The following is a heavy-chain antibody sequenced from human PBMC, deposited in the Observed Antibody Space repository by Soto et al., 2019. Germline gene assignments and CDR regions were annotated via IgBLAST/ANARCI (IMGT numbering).Heavy chain of an antibody. CDR1: GGSFSGYY. CDR2: INDRGSI. CDR3: AKGGSHFLTGPPLGWDFHP. J-gene: IGHJ2*01. Sequence: QVQLQQWGAGPLRPLETLSLTCGVSGGSFSGYYWAWIRQSPGKGLEWIGEINDRGSINYNPSLKGSGSYFSDTIENPYSLDPGSFAAPGSAGNYRAKGGSHFLTGPPLGWDFHPWGRGTLVTVSS. V-gene: IGHV4-34*01. D-gene: IGHD3-3*02.